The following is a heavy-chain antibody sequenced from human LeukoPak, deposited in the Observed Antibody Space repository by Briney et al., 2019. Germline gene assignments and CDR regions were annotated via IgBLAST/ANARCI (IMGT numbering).Heavy chain of an antibody. J-gene: IGHJ4*02. Sequence: GGSLRLSCAASGFTVSRNYMSWVRQAPGKGLEWVSAISGSGGSTYYADSVKGRFTISRDNSKNTLYLQMNSLRAEDTAVYYCAKEGVLWFGDYVYWGQGTLVTVSS. CDR1: GFTVSRNY. D-gene: IGHD3-10*01. CDR3: AKEGVLWFGDYVY. CDR2: ISGSGGST. V-gene: IGHV3-23*01.